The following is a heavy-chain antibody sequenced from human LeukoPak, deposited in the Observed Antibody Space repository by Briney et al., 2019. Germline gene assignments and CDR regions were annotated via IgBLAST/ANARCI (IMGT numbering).Heavy chain of an antibody. CDR2: IKQDGSEK. Sequence: GGPLRLSCAASGFTFSSYWMIWVRQAPRKGLEWVANIKQDGSEKYYVDSVKGRFTISRDNAKNSLYLQMNSLRAEDTAVYYCARGYWNFDLWGRGTLVTVSS. V-gene: IGHV3-7*05. J-gene: IGHJ2*01. CDR1: GFTFSSYW. CDR3: ARGYWNFDL.